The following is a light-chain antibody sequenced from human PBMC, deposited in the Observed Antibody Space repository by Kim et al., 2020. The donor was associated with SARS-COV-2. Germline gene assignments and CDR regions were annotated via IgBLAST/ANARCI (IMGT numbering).Light chain of an antibody. CDR1: QSVSSN. J-gene: IGKJ1*01. CDR2: GAS. CDR3: QQYNNWPPWT. Sequence: SPGERATPSCRASQSVSSNLAWYQQNPGQAPRLLIYGASTRATGIPARFSGSGSGTEFTLTISSLQSEDFAVYYCQQYNNWPPWTFGQGTKVDIK. V-gene: IGKV3-15*01.